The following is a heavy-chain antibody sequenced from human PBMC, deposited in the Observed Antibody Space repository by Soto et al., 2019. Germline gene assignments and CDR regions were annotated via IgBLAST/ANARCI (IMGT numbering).Heavy chain of an antibody. Sequence: GASVKVSCKASGYTFTTYYMHWVRQAPGQGLEWMGIIDPSAGSTTFAQKFQGRLLMTRDTSTSTFYMELASLRLEDTAVYYCARPAATSYLYYSYGMDVWGQGTTVTVSS. D-gene: IGHD6-13*01. J-gene: IGHJ6*02. CDR1: GYTFTTYY. CDR2: IDPSAGST. V-gene: IGHV1-46*01. CDR3: ARPAATSYLYYSYGMDV.